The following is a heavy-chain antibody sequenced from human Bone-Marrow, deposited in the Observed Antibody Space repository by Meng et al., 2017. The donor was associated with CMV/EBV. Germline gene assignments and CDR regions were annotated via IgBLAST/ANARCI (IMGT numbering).Heavy chain of an antibody. V-gene: IGHV3-21*01. CDR1: GFTFSSYS. J-gene: IGHJ6*01. Sequence: GESLKISCAASGFTFSSYSMNWVRQAPGKGLEWVSSISSSSSYIYYADSVKGRFTISRDNAKNSLYLQMNSLRAEDTAVYYCARDPSYYDSSGLKKGGVRYDYYYGMDVWGQGTTVTFDS. CDR2: ISSSSSYI. D-gene: IGHD3-22*01. CDR3: ARDPSYYDSSGLKKGGVRYDYYYGMDV.